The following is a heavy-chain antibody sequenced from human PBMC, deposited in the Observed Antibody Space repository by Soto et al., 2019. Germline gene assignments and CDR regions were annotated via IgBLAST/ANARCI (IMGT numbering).Heavy chain of an antibody. Sequence: QVQLVQSGAEVKKPGASVRVSCKASGYTFTHYYIHWVRQAPGQGLEWMGIINPNGGITTYAQKFRAGFSITRDSSTSTVYLELSSPRSEDSAVSYCAASVNSAMAFDYWGQGTLVTVSS. J-gene: IGHJ4*02. V-gene: IGHV1-46*01. CDR2: INPNGGIT. CDR3: AASVNSAMAFDY. D-gene: IGHD5-18*01. CDR1: GYTFTHYY.